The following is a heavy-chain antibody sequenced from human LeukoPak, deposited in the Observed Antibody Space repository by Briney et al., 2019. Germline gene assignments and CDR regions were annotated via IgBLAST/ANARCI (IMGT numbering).Heavy chain of an antibody. CDR1: GGSISSYY. Sequence: SETLSLTCTVSGGSISSYYWSWIRQPPGKGLEWIGYIYYSGSTNYNPSLKSRVTISADTSKNQFSLKLSSVTAADTAVYYCARLSPRYYGMDVWGQGTTVTVSS. D-gene: IGHD3-16*02. CDR2: IYYSGST. J-gene: IGHJ6*02. CDR3: ARLSPRYYGMDV. V-gene: IGHV4-59*08.